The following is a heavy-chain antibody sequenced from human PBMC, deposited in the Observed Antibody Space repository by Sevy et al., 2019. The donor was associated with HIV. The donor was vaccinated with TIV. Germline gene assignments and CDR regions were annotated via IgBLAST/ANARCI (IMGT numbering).Heavy chain of an antibody. Sequence: GGSLRLSCAASGFTFTYAWMNWVRQAPGKGLEWIGRIKSIADGGTIDYAAPVKGRFTISRDDSKNTLYLQMNSLKTEDTAVYYCTTEPIILLVVTDGLDVWGQGTTVTVSS. CDR2: IKSIADGGTI. D-gene: IGHD2-8*02. V-gene: IGHV3-15*01. J-gene: IGHJ6*02. CDR3: TTEPIILLVVTDGLDV. CDR1: GFTFTYAW.